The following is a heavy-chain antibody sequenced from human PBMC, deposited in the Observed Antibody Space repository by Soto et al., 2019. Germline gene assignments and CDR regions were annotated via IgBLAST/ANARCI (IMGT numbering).Heavy chain of an antibody. CDR1: GDSVTSTSYY. Sequence: SETLSLTCTVSGDSVTSTSYYWSWVRQPPGKGLEWIGYSYYSGDTNYSPSLKSRVTIXXXXSXNXLXLXXSSVTXADTAVYYCAREGGVLRWSNWFDSWGHGIQVT. V-gene: IGHV4-61*01. CDR3: AREGGVLRWSNWFDS. J-gene: IGHJ5*01. D-gene: IGHD3-10*01. CDR2: SYYSGDT.